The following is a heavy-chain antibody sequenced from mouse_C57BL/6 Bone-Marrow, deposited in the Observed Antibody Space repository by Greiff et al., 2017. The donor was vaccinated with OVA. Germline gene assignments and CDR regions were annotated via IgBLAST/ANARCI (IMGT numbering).Heavy chain of an antibody. V-gene: IGHV1-54*01. CDR2: INPGSGGT. CDR1: GYAFTNYL. CDR3: ARSIYSPYAMDY. D-gene: IGHD2-12*01. J-gene: IGHJ4*01. Sequence: QVQLQQSGAELVRPGTSVKVSCKASGYAFTNYLIEWVKQRPGQGLEWIGVINPGSGGTNYNEKFKGKATLTADKSSSTAYMQLSSLTSEDSAVYFCARSIYSPYAMDYWGQGTSVTVSS.